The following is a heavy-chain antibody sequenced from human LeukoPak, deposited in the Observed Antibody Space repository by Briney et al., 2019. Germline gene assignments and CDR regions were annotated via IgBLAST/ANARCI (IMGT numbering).Heavy chain of an antibody. CDR3: ARRVVVPAAPYYFDY. D-gene: IGHD2-2*01. CDR2: IWYDGSNK. V-gene: IGHV3-33*01. J-gene: IGHJ4*02. Sequence: TGGSLRLSCAASGFTFSSYGMHWVRQAPGKGLEWVAVIWYDGSNKYYADSVRGRFTISRDNSKNTLYLQMNSLRAEDTAVYYCARRVVVPAAPYYFDYWGQGTLVTVSS. CDR1: GFTFSSYG.